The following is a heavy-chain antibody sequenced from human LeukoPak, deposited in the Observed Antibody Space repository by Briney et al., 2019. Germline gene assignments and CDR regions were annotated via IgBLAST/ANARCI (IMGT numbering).Heavy chain of an antibody. Sequence: GESLKISCKGSGYSFTSYRISWVRQMPGKGLEWMGRIDPSDSYTNYSPSFQGHVTISADKSISTAYLQWSSLKASDTAMYYCARHTGHGADIVVVGYYYYGMDVWGQGTTVTVSS. V-gene: IGHV5-10-1*01. D-gene: IGHD2-15*01. CDR1: GYSFTSYR. CDR3: ARHTGHGADIVVVGYYYYGMDV. CDR2: IDPSDSYT. J-gene: IGHJ6*02.